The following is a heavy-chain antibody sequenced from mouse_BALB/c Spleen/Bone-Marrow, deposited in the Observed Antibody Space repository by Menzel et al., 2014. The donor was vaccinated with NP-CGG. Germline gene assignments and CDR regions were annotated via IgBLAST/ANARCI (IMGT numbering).Heavy chain of an antibody. CDR3: ARFPMDY. J-gene: IGHJ4*01. CDR2: IRNKAYGYTT. CDR1: GFTFTDYY. Sequence: EVMLVESGGGLVQPGGSLRLSCTTSGFTFTDYYMSWVRQPPGKALEWLAFIRNKAYGYTTEYSASVRGRFTISSDNSQSILYLQMNTLRAEDSATYYCARFPMDYWGQGISVTVSS. V-gene: IGHV7-3*02.